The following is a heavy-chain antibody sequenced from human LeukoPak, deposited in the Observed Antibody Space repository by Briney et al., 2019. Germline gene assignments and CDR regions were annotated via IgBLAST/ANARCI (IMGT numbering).Heavy chain of an antibody. J-gene: IGHJ4*02. D-gene: IGHD3-22*01. V-gene: IGHV1-8*03. CDR3: ARGGVKRYYDSIGYYSFDY. CDR2: MNPNSGNT. CDR1: GYTFTSYD. Sequence: ASVKVSCKASGYTFTSYDINWVRQATGQGLEWMGWMNPNSGNTGYAQKFQGRVTITRNTSISTAYMELSSLRSEDTAVYYCARGGVKRYYDSIGYYSFDYWGQGTLVTVSS.